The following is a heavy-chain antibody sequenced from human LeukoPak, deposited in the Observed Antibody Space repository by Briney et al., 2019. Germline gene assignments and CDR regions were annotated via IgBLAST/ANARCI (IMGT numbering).Heavy chain of an antibody. Sequence: GSSVKVSCKASGGTFSSYAISWVRQAPGQGPEWMGGIIPIFGTANYAQKFQGRVTITADESTSTAYMELSSLRSEDTAVYYCAINYEHWGGPFDYWGQGTLVTVSS. J-gene: IGHJ4*02. D-gene: IGHD2-21*01. CDR2: IIPIFGTA. V-gene: IGHV1-69*01. CDR1: GGTFSSYA. CDR3: AINYEHWGGPFDY.